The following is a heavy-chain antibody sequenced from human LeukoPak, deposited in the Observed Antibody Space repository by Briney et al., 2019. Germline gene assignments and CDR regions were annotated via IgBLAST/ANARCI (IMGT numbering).Heavy chain of an antibody. V-gene: IGHV3-23*01. CDR3: AKRLAARPFSPPFDH. CDR1: GFPFSDYA. Sequence: GGSLRLSCAGSGFPFSDYAMSWVRQAPGKGLDWVSAIGGNGVYTYYADSVRGRFTISRDSSKNTLYLQMDSLRAEDTAIYYCAKRLAARPFSPPFDHWGRGTLVTVSS. D-gene: IGHD6-6*01. CDR2: IGGNGVYT. J-gene: IGHJ4*02.